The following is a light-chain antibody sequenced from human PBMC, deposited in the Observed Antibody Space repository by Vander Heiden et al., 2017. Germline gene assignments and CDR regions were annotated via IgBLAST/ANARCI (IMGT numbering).Light chain of an antibody. J-gene: IGKJ2*01. Sequence: DIQMTQSPSTLSASVGDRVTITCRASQSISSWLAWYQQKPGKAPKLLIYDASLLETGVPSRFSGSGSGTEFTLTISSLQPDDFATYYCQQYNSYPYTFGQGTRLEIK. V-gene: IGKV1-5*01. CDR2: DAS. CDR3: QQYNSYPYT. CDR1: QSISSW.